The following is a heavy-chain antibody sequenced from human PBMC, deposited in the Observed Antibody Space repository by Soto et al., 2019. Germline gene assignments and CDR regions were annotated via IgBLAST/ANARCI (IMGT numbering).Heavy chain of an antibody. Sequence: GGSLRLSCAASGFTFSTYYMNWVRQAPGKGLEWVSHISSTSLTISYADSVKGRFTISRDNAKNSLYLQMNSLRDEDTAVYYCAREKGGNYYYFDYWGQGTLVTVSS. CDR3: AREKGGNYYYFDY. D-gene: IGHD1-7*01. V-gene: IGHV3-48*02. J-gene: IGHJ4*02. CDR2: ISSTSLTI. CDR1: GFTFSTYY.